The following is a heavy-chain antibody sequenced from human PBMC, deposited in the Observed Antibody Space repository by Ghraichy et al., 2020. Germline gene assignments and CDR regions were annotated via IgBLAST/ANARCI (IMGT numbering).Heavy chain of an antibody. CDR1: GYTFTTYG. CDR2: INTYNGNT. D-gene: IGHD3-10*01. V-gene: IGHV1-18*01. Sequence: ASVKVSCKASGYTFTTYGISWVRQAPGQGLEWMGWINTYNGNTDYAQNLQGRITMTTDTPTSTAYMELRSLRLDDTAVYYCARGEDYYGLHRHDPFHSWGHGTRVTFSS. J-gene: IGHJ5*01. CDR3: ARGEDYYGLHRHDPFHS.